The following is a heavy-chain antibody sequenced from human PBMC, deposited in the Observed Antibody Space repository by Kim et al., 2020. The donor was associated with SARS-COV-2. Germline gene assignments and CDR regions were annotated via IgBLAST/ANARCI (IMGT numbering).Heavy chain of an antibody. D-gene: IGHD3-22*01. CDR3: AREFRSSGRAGTFDI. V-gene: IGHV3-30*01. J-gene: IGHJ3*02. Sequence: DSGKGRFTISRDNSKDTVYMQMNSLRAEDTAVYYCAREFRSSGRAGTFDIWGQGTMVTVSS.